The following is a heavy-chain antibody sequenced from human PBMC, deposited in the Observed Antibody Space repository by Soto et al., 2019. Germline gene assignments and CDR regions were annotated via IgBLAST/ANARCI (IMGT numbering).Heavy chain of an antibody. Sequence: SETLCLTCAVYGGSFIGYYWSWIRQPPGKGLEWIGEINHSGSTNYNPSLKSRVTISVDTSKNQFSLKLSSVTAADTAVYYCARGRFMITFGGVPKTTYFDYWGQGTLVTVSS. CDR3: ARGRFMITFGGVPKTTYFDY. D-gene: IGHD3-16*01. CDR1: GGSFIGYY. V-gene: IGHV4-34*01. J-gene: IGHJ4*02. CDR2: INHSGST.